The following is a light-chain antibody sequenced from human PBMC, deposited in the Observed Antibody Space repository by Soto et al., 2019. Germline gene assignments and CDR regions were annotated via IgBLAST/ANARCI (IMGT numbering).Light chain of an antibody. CDR2: GAS. V-gene: IGKV3-20*01. Sequence: EIVLTQSPGTLSLSPGERATLSCRASQSVSSSYLAWYQQKPGQAPRLLIYGASSRATGIPDRFSGSGSGTDFPLTISRLEPEDFAGYYCQQFGSSPLFTFGPGTKVDVK. CDR1: QSVSSSY. J-gene: IGKJ3*01. CDR3: QQFGSSPLFT.